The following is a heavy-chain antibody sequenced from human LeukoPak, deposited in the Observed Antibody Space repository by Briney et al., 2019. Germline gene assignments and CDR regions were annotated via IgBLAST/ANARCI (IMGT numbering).Heavy chain of an antibody. J-gene: IGHJ4*02. D-gene: IGHD3-3*01. CDR3: ARDSSGYLYFDY. CDR1: GFTVGSNY. V-gene: IGHV3-53*01. CDR2: IYAGGST. Sequence: GGSLRLSCAASGFTVGSNYMSWVRQAPGKGLEWVSVIYAGGSTYYADSVKGRFTISRDNSKNTLYLQMNSLRADDTAVYYCARDSSGYLYFDYWGQGTLVTVSS.